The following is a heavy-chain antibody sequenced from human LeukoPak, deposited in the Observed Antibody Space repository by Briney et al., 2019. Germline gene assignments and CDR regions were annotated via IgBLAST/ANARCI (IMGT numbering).Heavy chain of an antibody. V-gene: IGHV4-59*12. CDR1: GGSISSFY. CDR2: IYYSGST. CDR3: ASSNPAMAYFDY. D-gene: IGHD5-18*01. Sequence: SETLSFICTVSGGSISSFYWSWIRQPPGKGLEWIGYIYYSGSTNYNPSLKSRVTISVDTSKNQFSLKLSSVTAADTAVYYCASSNPAMAYFDYWGQGTLVTVSS. J-gene: IGHJ4*02.